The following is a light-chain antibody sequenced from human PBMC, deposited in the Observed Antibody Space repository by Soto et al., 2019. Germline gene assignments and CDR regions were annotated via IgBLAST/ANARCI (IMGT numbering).Light chain of an antibody. Sequence: DIQMTQSPSSLSASVGDRVTIICQASQDITNYLNWYQQKPGKAPNLLIHDSSNLETGVPSRFSGSGTGTYFSFTISSLQPEDIATYYCQQYDTLPLTLGQGTRLEIK. CDR1: QDITNY. CDR2: DSS. V-gene: IGKV1-33*01. CDR3: QQYDTLPLT. J-gene: IGKJ5*01.